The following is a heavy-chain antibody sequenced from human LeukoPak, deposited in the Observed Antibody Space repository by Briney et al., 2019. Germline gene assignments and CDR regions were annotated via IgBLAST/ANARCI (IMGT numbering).Heavy chain of an antibody. CDR2: IKSKTDGGTT. CDR3: TTGQKRGPKYSSSWYYFDY. V-gene: IGHV3-15*01. Sequence: GGCLRLSCAASGFTFSNAWMSWVRQAPGKGLEWVGRIKSKTDGGTTDYAAPVKGRFTISRDDSKNTLYLQMNSLKTEDTAVYYCTTGQKRGPKYSSSWYYFDYWGQGTLVTVSS. J-gene: IGHJ4*02. CDR1: GFTFSNAW. D-gene: IGHD6-13*01.